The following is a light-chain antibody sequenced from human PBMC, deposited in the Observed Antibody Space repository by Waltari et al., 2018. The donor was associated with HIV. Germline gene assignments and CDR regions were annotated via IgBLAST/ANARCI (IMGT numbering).Light chain of an antibody. Sequence: QSVLTQPPSASGTPGQTVTISCSGSTSTIETQWVYWYQQLPGTAPKLLIYRNYKRPAGVPERFSVPKSGASAALVISGLRSEDDADYSCEAWDSTLKETLFGGGTKLTVL. CDR2: RNY. J-gene: IGLJ3*02. CDR3: EAWDSTLKETL. V-gene: IGLV1-47*01. CDR1: TSTIETQW.